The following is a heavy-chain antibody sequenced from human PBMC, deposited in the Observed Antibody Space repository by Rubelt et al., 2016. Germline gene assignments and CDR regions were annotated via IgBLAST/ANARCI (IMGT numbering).Heavy chain of an antibody. D-gene: IGHD6-19*01. J-gene: IGHJ5*02. V-gene: IGHV7-4-1*02. CDR2: INTNTGNS. CDR3: ASGIAVAGRDSFWFDP. Sequence: AMNWVRQAPGQGLEWMGWINTNTGNSTYAQGFTGRFVFSLDTSVSTAYLQISSLKAEDTAVYYCASGIAVAGRDSFWFDPWGQGTLVTVSS. CDR1: A.